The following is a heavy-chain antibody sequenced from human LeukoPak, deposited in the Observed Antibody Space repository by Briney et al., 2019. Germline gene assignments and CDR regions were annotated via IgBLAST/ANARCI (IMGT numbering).Heavy chain of an antibody. CDR2: LGPSSNAI. CDR3: ARDPSSIAARLANWFDP. D-gene: IGHD6-6*01. J-gene: IGHJ5*02. Sequence: GGSLRLSCAASGFTFSGYSMNWVRQAPGKGLEWVSYLGPSSNAIHYADSVQGRFTISRDNSNNKVFLQMNSLRAEDTAVYYCARDPSSIAARLANWFDPWGQGSLVTVSS. CDR1: GFTFSGYS. V-gene: IGHV3-48*01.